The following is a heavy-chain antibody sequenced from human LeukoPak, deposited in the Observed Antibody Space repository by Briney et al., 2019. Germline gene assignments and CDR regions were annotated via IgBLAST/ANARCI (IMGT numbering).Heavy chain of an antibody. CDR2: IYTSGRT. Sequence: SPSLSLTWTLSGASISSYFWNWIRQPPGEGLEWIGYIYTSGRTSYNPSLKSRVTTSVDTSKNQFSLKLSAVTAADTAVYYCARSQGSSWYLEEFDYWGQGTLVTVSS. CDR3: ARSQGSSWYLEEFDY. D-gene: IGHD6-13*01. V-gene: IGHV4-4*08. CDR1: GASISSYF. J-gene: IGHJ4*02.